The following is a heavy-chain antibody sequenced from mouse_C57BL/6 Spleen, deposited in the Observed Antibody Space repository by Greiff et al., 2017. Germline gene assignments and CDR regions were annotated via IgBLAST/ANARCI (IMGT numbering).Heavy chain of an antibody. CDR3: ARQGGWDGLDYFDY. J-gene: IGHJ2*01. V-gene: IGHV1-42*01. CDR2: INPSTGGT. Sequence: VQLQQSGPELVKPGASVKISCKASGYSFTGYYMNWVKQSPDKSLEWIGEINPSTGGTTYNQKFKAKATLTVDKSSSTAYMQLKSLASEDSAVYYGARQGGWDGLDYFDYWGQGTTLTVSS. D-gene: IGHD4-1*01. CDR1: GYSFTGYY.